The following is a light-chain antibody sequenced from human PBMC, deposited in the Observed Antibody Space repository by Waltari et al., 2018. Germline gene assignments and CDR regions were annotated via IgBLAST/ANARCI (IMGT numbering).Light chain of an antibody. V-gene: IGLV1-44*01. CDR2: VNN. CDR3: AAWDVSLNGVV. Sequence: QSVLTQAPSASGTPGQSVAISCSGSSSNIGSNTVNWYQQVPGTAPNLLIYVNNERPSGFPDRVSGAKSGTSASLAISGLQSEDEADYYCAAWDVSLNGVVFGGGTKVTVL. CDR1: SSNIGSNT. J-gene: IGLJ3*02.